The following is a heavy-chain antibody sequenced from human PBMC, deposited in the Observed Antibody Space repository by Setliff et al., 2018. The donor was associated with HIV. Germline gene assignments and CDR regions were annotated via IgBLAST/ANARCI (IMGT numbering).Heavy chain of an antibody. CDR2: ISGYNGNT. Sequence: ASVKVSCKASGYTFTYYGISWVRQAPGQGLEWMGWISGYNGNTNFAQKLQGRVTLTTDTSTSIAYMELNSLRSEDTAVYYCARDGLLVAGIRFDYWGQGTLVTVSS. V-gene: IGHV1-18*01. CDR1: GYTFTYYG. D-gene: IGHD6-19*01. CDR3: ARDGLLVAGIRFDY. J-gene: IGHJ4*02.